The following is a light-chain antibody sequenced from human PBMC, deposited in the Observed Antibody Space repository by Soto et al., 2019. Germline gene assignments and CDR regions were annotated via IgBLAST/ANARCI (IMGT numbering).Light chain of an antibody. CDR2: AAT. V-gene: IGKV1-39*01. J-gene: IGKJ1*01. CDR3: HQIHNTPWN. CDR1: QRITTY. Sequence: DIQMTQSPSSLSASVGDRVTITCRASQRITTYLNWYQQRPGKAPSLLIYAATYLREGVPSRFSGSGSGTDFTLTIAGLQTDDFATYFCHQIHNTPWNFGQGNKVEI.